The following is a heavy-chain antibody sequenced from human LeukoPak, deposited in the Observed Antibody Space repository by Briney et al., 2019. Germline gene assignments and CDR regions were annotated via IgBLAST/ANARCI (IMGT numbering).Heavy chain of an antibody. Sequence: GGSLRPSCAASGFTFSSYAMSWVRQAPGKGLEWVSAISGSGGSTYYADSVKGRFTISRDNSKNTLYLQMNSLRAEDTAVYYCAKDRASRPSYYYYYYMDVWGKGTTVTVSS. J-gene: IGHJ6*03. D-gene: IGHD6-6*01. V-gene: IGHV3-23*01. CDR3: AKDRASRPSYYYYYYMDV. CDR1: GFTFSSYA. CDR2: ISGSGGST.